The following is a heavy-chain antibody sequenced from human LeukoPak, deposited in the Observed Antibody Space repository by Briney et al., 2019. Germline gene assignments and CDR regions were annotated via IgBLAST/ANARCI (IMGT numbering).Heavy chain of an antibody. CDR1: GGSISSSSYY. Sequence: SETLSLTCTVSGGSISSSSYYWGWIRQPPGKGLEWIGSIYYSGSTYYNPSLKSRVTISVDTSKNQFSLKLSSVTAADTAVYYCASGKGHAFDIWGQGTMVTVSS. J-gene: IGHJ3*02. V-gene: IGHV4-39*07. CDR2: IYYSGST. CDR3: ASGKGHAFDI. D-gene: IGHD1-1*01.